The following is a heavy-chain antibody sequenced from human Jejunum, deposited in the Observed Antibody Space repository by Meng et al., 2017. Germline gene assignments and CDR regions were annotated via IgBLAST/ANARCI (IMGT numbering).Heavy chain of an antibody. CDR1: GGYISSYF. CDR2: IYYSENT. J-gene: IGHJ4*02. V-gene: IGHV4-59*01. CDR3: AKDDGYNQAYFDY. D-gene: IGHD5-24*01. Sequence: QVQLQESGPGLVKPSETLSPTCTVPGGYISSYFWSWLRQPPGKGLEWIGYIYYSENTNYNPSLQSRVTISADTSKNQFSLKLSSVTAADTAVYYCAKDDGYNQAYFDYWGQGTLVTVSS.